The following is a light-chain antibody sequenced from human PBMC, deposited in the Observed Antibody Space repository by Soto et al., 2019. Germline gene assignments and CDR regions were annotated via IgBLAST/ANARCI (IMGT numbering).Light chain of an antibody. CDR2: DVS. J-gene: IGLJ2*01. CDR1: SSDVGGYNH. Sequence: QSALTQPASVSGSPGQSITISCTGTSSDVGGYNHVSWYQQHPGKVPKLMIYDVSNRPSGVSARFSGSKSGNTASLTISGLQAEDEADYYCSSYTSSCTFVFGGGTKVTVL. V-gene: IGLV2-14*03. CDR3: SSYTSSCTFV.